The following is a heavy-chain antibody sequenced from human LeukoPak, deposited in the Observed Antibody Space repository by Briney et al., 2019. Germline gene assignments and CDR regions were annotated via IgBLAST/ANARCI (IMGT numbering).Heavy chain of an antibody. Sequence: GASVKVSCKASGYTFTSYGISWVRQAPGQGLEWMGWISAYNGNTNYAQKLQGRVTMTTDTSTSTAYMELRSLRSDDTAVYYCARVPMIVVVTPYNWFDPWGQGTLVTVSS. CDR2: ISAYNGNT. J-gene: IGHJ5*02. V-gene: IGHV1-18*01. CDR1: GYTFTSYG. D-gene: IGHD3-22*01. CDR3: ARVPMIVVVTPYNWFDP.